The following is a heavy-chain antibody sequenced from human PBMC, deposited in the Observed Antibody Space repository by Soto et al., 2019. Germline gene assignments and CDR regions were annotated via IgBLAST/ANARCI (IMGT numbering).Heavy chain of an antibody. CDR1: GFTFSSYA. CDR2: ISGSGGST. Sequence: GGSLRLSCAASGFTFSSYAMGWVRQAPGKGLGWVSAISGSGGSTYYADSVKGRFTISRDNSKNTLYLQMNSLRAEDTAVYYCAKDELRFLVNRFDPWGQGTLVTVSS. V-gene: IGHV3-23*01. CDR3: AKDELRFLVNRFDP. J-gene: IGHJ5*02. D-gene: IGHD3-3*01.